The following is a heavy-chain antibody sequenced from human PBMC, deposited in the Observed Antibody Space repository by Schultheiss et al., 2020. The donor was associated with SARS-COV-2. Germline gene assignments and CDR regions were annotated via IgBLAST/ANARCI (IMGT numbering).Heavy chain of an antibody. CDR2: ISYDGSKK. V-gene: IGHV3-30*01. CDR3: AKGGGSYSYYYYYMDV. D-gene: IGHD1-26*01. CDR1: GFTFSSYT. J-gene: IGHJ6*03. Sequence: GESLKISCAASGFTFSSYTMHWVRQAPGKGLEWVAAISYDGSKKYYADSVKGRFTISRDNSKNTLYLQMNSLRAEDTAVYYCAKGGGSYSYYYYYMDVWGKGTTVTVSS.